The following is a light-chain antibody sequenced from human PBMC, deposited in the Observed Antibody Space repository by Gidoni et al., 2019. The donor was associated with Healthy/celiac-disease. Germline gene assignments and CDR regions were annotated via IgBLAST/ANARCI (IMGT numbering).Light chain of an antibody. J-gene: IGKJ4*01. V-gene: IGKV3-15*01. CDR2: CAT. CDR3: QQYNKWPLT. CDR1: QRVSSN. Sequence: EIVMTQSPATLSVSPGERVTLSCRASQRVSSNLAWYQQKPGQAPRLLIYCATTRATGIPARFSGSGSGTEFTLTISSLQSEDFAVYNCQQYNKWPLTFGGGTKVEIK.